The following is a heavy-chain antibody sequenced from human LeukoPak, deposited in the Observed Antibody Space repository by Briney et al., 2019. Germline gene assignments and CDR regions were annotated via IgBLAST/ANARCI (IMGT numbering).Heavy chain of an antibody. CDR3: ANDRGVRSGWSNPYFDY. Sequence: GGSLRLSCGASRFTFSGYGMHWVRQAPGKELEWVAVISYDGSNQYYADSVKGRFTISRDNSKNTLSLQMNSLRAEDTAVYYCANDRGVRSGWSNPYFDYWGQGTLVAVSS. D-gene: IGHD6-19*01. V-gene: IGHV3-30*18. J-gene: IGHJ4*02. CDR1: RFTFSGYG. CDR2: ISYDGSNQ.